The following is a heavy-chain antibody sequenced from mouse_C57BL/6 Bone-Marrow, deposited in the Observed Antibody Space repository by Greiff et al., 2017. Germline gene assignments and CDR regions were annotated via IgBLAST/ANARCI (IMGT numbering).Heavy chain of an antibody. CDR2: INPNNGGT. D-gene: IGHD3-2*02. J-gene: IGHJ3*01. V-gene: IGHV1-26*01. Sequence: VQLQQSGPELVKPGASVKISCKASGYTFTDYYMNWVKQSHGKSLEWIGDINPNNGGTSYNQKFKGKATLTVDKSSSTAYMELRSLTSEDSAVYDCARSGSSGYSAWFAYWGQGTLVTVSA. CDR1: GYTFTDYY. CDR3: ARSGSSGYSAWFAY.